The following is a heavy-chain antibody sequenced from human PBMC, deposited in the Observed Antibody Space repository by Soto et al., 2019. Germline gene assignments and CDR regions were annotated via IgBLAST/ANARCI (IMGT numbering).Heavy chain of an antibody. CDR1: GYTLISYA. D-gene: IGHD3-22*01. J-gene: IGHJ4*02. CDR3: AREGHNDSSGAYDY. Sequence: ASVKVSGKSSGYTLISYAMPWVRQAPGQRLEWMGWINAGNGNTKYSQKFRGRVTITRDTSASTAYMELSSLRSEGTAVYYCAREGHNDSSGAYDYWGQGTLVTVSS. CDR2: INAGNGNT. V-gene: IGHV1-3*01.